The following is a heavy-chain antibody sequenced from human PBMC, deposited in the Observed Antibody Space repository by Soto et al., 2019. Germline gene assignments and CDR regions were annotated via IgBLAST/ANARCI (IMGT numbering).Heavy chain of an antibody. CDR2: NKHNGRT. Sequence: SETLSPTCAVYGGSFSGYYWGWIRQPPGKGLEWIGENKHNGRTKYNPSIKNRVNKSVEKSKNQISLKMSTVTAADTAVYYCARDRYDFWSGYYKMGVYNWFDPWGQGTLVTVSS. D-gene: IGHD3-3*01. V-gene: IGHV4-34*01. CDR1: GGSFSGYY. CDR3: ARDRYDFWSGYYKMGVYNWFDP. J-gene: IGHJ5*02.